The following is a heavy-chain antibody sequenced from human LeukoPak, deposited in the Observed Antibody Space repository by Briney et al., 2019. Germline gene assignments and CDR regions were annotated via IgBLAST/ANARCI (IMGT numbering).Heavy chain of an antibody. Sequence: GESLKISCKGSGYSFTSYWIGWVRQMPGKGLEWMGIIYPGDSDTRYSPSFQGQVTTSADKSISTAYLQWSSLKASDTAMYYCARLYSGSRYYYYYYGMDVWGQGTTVTVSS. CDR1: GYSFTSYW. D-gene: IGHD1-26*01. V-gene: IGHV5-51*01. CDR2: IYPGDSDT. CDR3: ARLYSGSRYYYYYYGMDV. J-gene: IGHJ6*02.